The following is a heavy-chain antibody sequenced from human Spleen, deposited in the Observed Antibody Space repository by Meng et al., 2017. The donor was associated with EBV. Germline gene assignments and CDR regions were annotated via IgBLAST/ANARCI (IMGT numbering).Heavy chain of an antibody. D-gene: IGHD2-21*01. CDR1: AYTFTGYY. Sequence: QVQLVQSGAEVKKPGASVKVSCKASAYTFTGYYMHWVRQAPGQGLEWMGIIHPGGGSTSYAQKFLGRVTMTRDTSTSTVYMELSSLRYEDTAVYYCAREGVVIAQDYWGQGTLVTVSS. CDR3: AREGVVIAQDY. J-gene: IGHJ4*02. V-gene: IGHV1-46*01. CDR2: IHPGGGST.